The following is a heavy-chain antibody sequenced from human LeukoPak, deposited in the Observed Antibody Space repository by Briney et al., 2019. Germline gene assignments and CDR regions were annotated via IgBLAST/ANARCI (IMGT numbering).Heavy chain of an antibody. D-gene: IGHD5-24*01. Sequence: SETLSLTCTVSGGSISSSSYYWGWIRQPPGKGLEWIGSIYYSGSTYYNPSLKSRVTISVDTAKNQFSLKLSSVTAADTAVYYCARHRGYNQRPPDYWGQGTLVTVSS. J-gene: IGHJ4*02. CDR3: ARHRGYNQRPPDY. V-gene: IGHV4-39*01. CDR1: GGSISSSSYY. CDR2: IYYSGST.